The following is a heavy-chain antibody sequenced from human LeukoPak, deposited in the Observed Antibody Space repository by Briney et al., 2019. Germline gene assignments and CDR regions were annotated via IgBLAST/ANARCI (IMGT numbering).Heavy chain of an antibody. CDR2: TKTKTDGGTT. CDR1: GFTFSSYA. Sequence: PEGSLRLSCAASGFTFSSYAMHWVRQAPGKGLEWVGRTKTKTDGGTTDYAAPVKGRFIISRDDSKNTVYLQMNSLKTEDTAVYYCTTGPFWGQGTLVTVSS. V-gene: IGHV3-15*01. J-gene: IGHJ4*02. CDR3: TTGPF.